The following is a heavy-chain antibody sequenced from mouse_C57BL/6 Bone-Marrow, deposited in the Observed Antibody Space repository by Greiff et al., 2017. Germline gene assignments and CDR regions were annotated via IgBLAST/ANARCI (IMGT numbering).Heavy chain of an antibody. CDR1: GFTFSSYA. CDR2: FSDGGSYT. D-gene: IGHD3-1*01. J-gene: IGHJ3*01. V-gene: IGHV5-4*01. CDR3: ARFGAPAWFAY. Sequence: EVQGVESGGGLVKPGGSLKLSCAASGFTFSSYAMSWVRQTPEKRLEWVATFSDGGSYTYYPDNVKGRFTISRDNAKNNLYLQMSHLKSEDTAMYYCARFGAPAWFAYWGQGTLVTVSA.